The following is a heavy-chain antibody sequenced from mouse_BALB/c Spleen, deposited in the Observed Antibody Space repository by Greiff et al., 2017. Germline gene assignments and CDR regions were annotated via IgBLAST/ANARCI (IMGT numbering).Heavy chain of an antibody. J-gene: IGHJ4*01. CDR1: GFTFTDYY. Sequence: EVKLMESGGGLVQPGGSLRLSCATSGFTFTDYYMSWVRQPPGKALEWLGFIRNKANGYTTEYSASVKGRFTISRDNSQSILYLQMNTLRAEDSATYYCARDGYYGSSYHHAMDYWGQGTSVTVSS. CDR2: IRNKANGYTT. D-gene: IGHD1-1*01. V-gene: IGHV7-3*02. CDR3: ARDGYYGSSYHHAMDY.